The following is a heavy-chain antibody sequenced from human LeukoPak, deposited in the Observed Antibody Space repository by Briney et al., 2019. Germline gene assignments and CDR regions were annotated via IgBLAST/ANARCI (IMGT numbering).Heavy chain of an antibody. D-gene: IGHD4-17*01. CDR3: AGLEMMDYGDYDNFDY. CDR1: GGSISSSNYY. J-gene: IGHJ4*02. Sequence: SETLSLTCTVSGGSISSSNYYWGWIRQPPGKGLDWIGSLYYSGTTYSNPSLKSRVTISVDTSKNQFSLKLTSVTAADSAVYYCAGLEMMDYGDYDNFDYWGQGTLVTVSS. CDR2: LYYSGTT. V-gene: IGHV4-39*01.